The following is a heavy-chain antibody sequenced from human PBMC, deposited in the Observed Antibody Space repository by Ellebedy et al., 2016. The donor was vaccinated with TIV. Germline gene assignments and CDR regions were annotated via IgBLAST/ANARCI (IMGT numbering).Heavy chain of an antibody. CDR2: INWNSDTI. V-gene: IGHV3-9*01. D-gene: IGHD1-26*01. CDR1: GFTFKYFA. CDR3: AKDQKVGHASSYYGMDV. Sequence: SLKISCAASGFTFKYFAMNWVRQAPGKGLEWVSGINWNSDTINYAEFVKGRFTISRDNAKNSLYLQMNSLRPEDTAVYYCAKDQKVGHASSYYGMDVWGHGTTVTVS. J-gene: IGHJ6*02.